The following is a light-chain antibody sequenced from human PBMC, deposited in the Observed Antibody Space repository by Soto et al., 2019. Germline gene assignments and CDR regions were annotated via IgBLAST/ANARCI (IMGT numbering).Light chain of an antibody. V-gene: IGKV2-28*01. J-gene: IGKJ1*01. CDR3: MQALQTRT. Sequence: DIVMTQPPLSLPVTPGEPASISCRSSQSLLHSNGYNYLDWYLQKPGQSPQLLIYLGSXRASGVPDRFSGSGSGTDFTLKISRVEAEDVGVYYCMQALQTRTFGQGTKVDIK. CDR2: LGS. CDR1: QSLLHSNGYNY.